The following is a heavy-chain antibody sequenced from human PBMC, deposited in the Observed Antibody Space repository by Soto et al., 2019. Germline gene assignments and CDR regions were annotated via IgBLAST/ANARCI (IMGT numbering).Heavy chain of an antibody. CDR1: GGSFSGYY. V-gene: IGHV4-34*01. CDR3: ARLQGMLNCYYGMDV. D-gene: IGHD3-10*02. Sequence: QVQLQQWGAGLLKPSETLSLTCAVYGGSFSGYYWSWIRQPPGKGLEWIGEINHSGSTNYNPSLKSRVTISVDTSKNQFSLKLSSVTAADTAVYYCARLQGMLNCYYGMDVWGQGTTVTVSS. J-gene: IGHJ6*02. CDR2: INHSGST.